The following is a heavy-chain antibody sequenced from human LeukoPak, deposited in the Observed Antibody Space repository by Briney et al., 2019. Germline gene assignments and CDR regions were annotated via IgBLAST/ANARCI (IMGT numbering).Heavy chain of an antibody. D-gene: IGHD5-12*01. CDR2: IYYSGST. Sequence: SETLSLTCTVSGGSISSSSYYWGWVRQPPGKGLEWIGSIYYSGSTYYKPSLKSRVTISVDTSKNQFSLKLSSVTAADTAVYYCARGTNDMDIVATIIGWFDPWGQGTLVTVSS. CDR3: ARGTNDMDIVATIIGWFDP. CDR1: GGSISSSSYY. J-gene: IGHJ5*02. V-gene: IGHV4-39*01.